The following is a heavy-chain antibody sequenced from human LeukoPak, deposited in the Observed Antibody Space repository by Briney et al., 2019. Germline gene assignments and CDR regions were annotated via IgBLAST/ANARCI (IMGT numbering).Heavy chain of an antibody. D-gene: IGHD2-15*01. CDR1: GFTFSSYW. CDR3: ASLDGNAWWHY. V-gene: IGHV3-7*01. Sequence: GGSLRLSCAASGFTFSSYWMSWVRQAPGKGLEWVANIKQDGSEKYYVDSVKGRFTITRDNAKNSLYLQMNSLRAEDTAVYYCASLDGNAWWHYWGQGTLVTVSS. J-gene: IGHJ4*02. CDR2: IKQDGSEK.